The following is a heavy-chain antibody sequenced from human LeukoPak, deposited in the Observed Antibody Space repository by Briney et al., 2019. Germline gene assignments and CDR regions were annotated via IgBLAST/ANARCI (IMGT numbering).Heavy chain of an antibody. D-gene: IGHD5-24*01. Sequence: RASVKVSCKASGYTFTSYDINWVRQATGQGLERMSQLNPNSGITGYTQKFQGRVTMTRNTSISTAYMELSSLRSEDTAVYYCARVARRDGYNLGYWGQGTLVTVSS. CDR1: GYTFTSYD. CDR2: LNPNSGIT. J-gene: IGHJ4*02. V-gene: IGHV1-8*01. CDR3: ARVARRDGYNLGY.